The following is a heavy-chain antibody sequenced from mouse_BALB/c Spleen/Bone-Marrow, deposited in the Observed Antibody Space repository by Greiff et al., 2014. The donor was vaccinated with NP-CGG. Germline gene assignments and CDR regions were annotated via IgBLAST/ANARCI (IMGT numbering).Heavy chain of an antibody. CDR2: ISNGGTYT. CDR3: ARSGERYGAMDY. CDR1: GFTFSDFY. J-gene: IGHJ4*01. V-gene: IGHV5-4*02. D-gene: IGHD1-1*02. Sequence: EVKLMESGGGLVKPGGSLKLSCAASGFTFSDFYMFWFRQTPEKRLEWVATISNGGTYTYYPDSVKGRFTVSRDNAKNNLYLQMSSLESEDTAMYYCARSGERYGAMDYWGQGTSVTVTS.